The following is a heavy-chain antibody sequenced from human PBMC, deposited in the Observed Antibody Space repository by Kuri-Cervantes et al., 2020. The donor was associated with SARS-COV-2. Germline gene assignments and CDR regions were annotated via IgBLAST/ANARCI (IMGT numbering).Heavy chain of an antibody. J-gene: IGHJ4*02. CDR2: ISFDGRNT. Sequence: GESLKISCEASGFIFSDYAMDWVRQAPGKGLEWVAIISFDGRNTKFADSVKGRFTISRDNSKNVVYLQMNSLRIEDTAEYFCARDQKIYDSTGQFDFWGQGTLVTVSS. CDR1: GFIFSDYA. D-gene: IGHD2-8*02. CDR3: ARDQKIYDSTGQFDF. V-gene: IGHV3-30*14.